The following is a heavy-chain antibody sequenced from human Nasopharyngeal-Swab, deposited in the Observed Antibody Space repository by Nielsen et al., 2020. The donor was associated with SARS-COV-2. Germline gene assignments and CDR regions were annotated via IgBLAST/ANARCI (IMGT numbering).Heavy chain of an antibody. J-gene: IGHJ4*02. Sequence: SGPTLVKPTQTLTLTCTFSGFSLSTSGMCVSWIRQPPGKALEWLARIDWDDDKYYSTSLKTRLTISKDTSENQVVLTMTNMDPVDTATYYCARSYSSGWYGGYFDYWGQGTLVTVSS. CDR3: ARSYSSGWYGGYFDY. D-gene: IGHD6-19*01. CDR2: IDWDDDK. CDR1: GFSLSTSGMC. V-gene: IGHV2-70*11.